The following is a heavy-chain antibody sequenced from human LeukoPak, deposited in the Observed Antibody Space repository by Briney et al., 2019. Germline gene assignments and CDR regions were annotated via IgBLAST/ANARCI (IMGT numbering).Heavy chain of an antibody. Sequence: PGGSLRLSCAASGFTFSDHYMDWVRQAPGKGLEWVGRTRNKANSYTTEYAASVKGRFTISRDDSENSLYLQMNSLKTEDTAVYYCARAPDAFDIWGQGTMVTVSS. J-gene: IGHJ3*02. CDR2: TRNKANSYTT. V-gene: IGHV3-72*01. CDR1: GFTFSDHY. CDR3: ARAPDAFDI.